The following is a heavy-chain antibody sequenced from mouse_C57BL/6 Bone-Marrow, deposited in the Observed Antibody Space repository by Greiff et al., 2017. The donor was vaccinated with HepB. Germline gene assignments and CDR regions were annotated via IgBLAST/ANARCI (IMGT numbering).Heavy chain of an antibody. J-gene: IGHJ2*01. Sequence: VQLKQSGPELVKPGASVKISCKASGYSFTDYNMNWVKQSNGKSLEWIGVINPNYGTTSYNQKFKGKATLTVDQSSSTAYMQLNSLTSEDSAVYYCARYGAFDYYGSPYYFDYWGQGTTLTVSS. V-gene: IGHV1-39*01. D-gene: IGHD1-1*01. CDR3: ARYGAFDYYGSPYYFDY. CDR1: GYSFTDYN. CDR2: INPNYGTT.